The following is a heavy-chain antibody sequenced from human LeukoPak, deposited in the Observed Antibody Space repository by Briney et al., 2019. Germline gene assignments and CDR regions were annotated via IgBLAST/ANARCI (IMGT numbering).Heavy chain of an antibody. CDR1: GFTFSSSA. CDR3: AKGPVAVAGYYFDH. CDR2: ISASGGST. V-gene: IGHV3-23*01. Sequence: GGSLRLSCAASGFTFSSSAMSWVRQVPGKGLEWVSGISASGGSTSYADSVRGRFTISRDNSKNTLYVQMNSLRDEDTAVYYCAKGPVAVAGYYFDHWGQGTLVTVSS. J-gene: IGHJ4*02. D-gene: IGHD6-19*01.